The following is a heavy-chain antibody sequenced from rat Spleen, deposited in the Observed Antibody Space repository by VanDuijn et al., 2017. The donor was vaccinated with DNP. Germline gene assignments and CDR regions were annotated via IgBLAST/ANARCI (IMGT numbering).Heavy chain of an antibody. CDR1: GFTFSNYY. V-gene: IGHV5-7*01. J-gene: IGHJ3*01. Sequence: EVQLVESGGGLVQPGRSLKLSCAASGFTFSNYYMAWVRQAPKKGLEWVATISTSGSRTYYPDSAKGRFTVSRDNAKSTLYLQMVSLRSEDTATYFCIRRGGKGLFAYWGQGTLVTVSS. CDR2: ISTSGSRT. CDR3: IRRGGKGLFAY.